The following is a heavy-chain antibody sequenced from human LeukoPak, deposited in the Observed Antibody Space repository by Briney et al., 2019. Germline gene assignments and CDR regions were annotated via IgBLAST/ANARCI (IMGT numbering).Heavy chain of an antibody. D-gene: IGHD3-16*01. J-gene: IGHJ4*02. V-gene: IGHV4-39*01. CDR3: ARHRSTMIIDY. CDR1: GGSVSSSSYF. CDR2: IYYSGST. Sequence: PSETLSLTCTVSGGSVSSSSYFWGWIRQPPGKGLEWIGTIYYSGSTYYNPSLKSRVTISVDTSKNQFSLKPSSVTATDTAVYYCARHRSTMIIDYWGQGTLVTVSS.